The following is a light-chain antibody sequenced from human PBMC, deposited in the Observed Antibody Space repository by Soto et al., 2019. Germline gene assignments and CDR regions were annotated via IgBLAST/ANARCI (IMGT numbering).Light chain of an antibody. CDR3: CSYAGSYV. CDR1: SSDVGGYNY. CDR2: DVS. V-gene: IGLV2-11*01. Sequence: TQPRSVSGSHGQSVSISCTGTSSDVGGYNYVSWYQQHPGKAPKLMIYDVSKRPSGVPDRFSGSKSGNTASLTISVLQAEDEADYYCCSYAGSYVFGTGTKVTV. J-gene: IGLJ1*01.